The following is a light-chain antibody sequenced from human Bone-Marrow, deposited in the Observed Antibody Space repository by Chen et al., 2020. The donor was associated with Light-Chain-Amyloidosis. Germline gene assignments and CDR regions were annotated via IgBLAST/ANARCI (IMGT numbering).Light chain of an antibody. J-gene: IGLJ2*01. V-gene: IGLV3-25*03. Sequence: SYELTQPPSVSVSPGQTARITCSGDDLPTKYAYWYQRKPGQAPVLVIHRDTERPSGISERFSGSSSGTTATLTISGVQAEAEADYHCQSADSSGTYEVIFGGGTKLTVL. CDR1: DLPTKY. CDR2: RDT. CDR3: QSADSSGTYEVI.